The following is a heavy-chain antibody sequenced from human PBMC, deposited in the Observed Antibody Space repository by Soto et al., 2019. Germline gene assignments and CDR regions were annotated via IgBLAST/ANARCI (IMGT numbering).Heavy chain of an antibody. Sequence: GGSLRLSCAASGFTFSSYSMNWVRQAPGKGLEWVSSISSSSSYIYYADSVKGRFTISRDNAKNSLYLQMNSLRAEDTAVYYCARVLHGYSSGPTSLWGQGTLVTVSS. D-gene: IGHD6-19*01. J-gene: IGHJ4*02. CDR3: ARVLHGYSSGPTSL. CDR1: GFTFSSYS. CDR2: ISSSSSYI. V-gene: IGHV3-21*01.